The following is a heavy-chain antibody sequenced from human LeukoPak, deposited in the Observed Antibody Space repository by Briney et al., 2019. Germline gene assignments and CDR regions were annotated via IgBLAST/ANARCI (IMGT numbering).Heavy chain of an antibody. D-gene: IGHD6-19*01. CDR2: IYWDDDK. CDR3: AHRLVAGRTKWYYFDY. CDR1: GFSLSTSGVG. Sequence: ESGPTLVNPTQTLTLTCNFSGFSLSTSGVGVGWIRQPPGKALEWLALIYWDDDKRYSPSLKSRLTITKDTSKNQVVLTMTNMDPADTATYYCAHRLVAGRTKWYYFDYWGQGTLVTVSS. J-gene: IGHJ4*02. V-gene: IGHV2-5*02.